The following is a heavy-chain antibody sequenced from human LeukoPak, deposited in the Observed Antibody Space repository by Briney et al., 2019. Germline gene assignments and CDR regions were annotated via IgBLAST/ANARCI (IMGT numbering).Heavy chain of an antibody. CDR3: AANYYDSSGYPQGFDP. V-gene: IGHV3-30*04. Sequence: PGGSLRLSCAASGFTFSSHAMHWVRQAPGKGLEWVAFISYDGSNKYYADSVKGRFTISRDNSKNTLYLQMNSLRAEDTAVYYCAANYYDSSGYPQGFDPWGQGTLVTVSS. J-gene: IGHJ5*02. CDR2: ISYDGSNK. CDR1: GFTFSSHA. D-gene: IGHD3-22*01.